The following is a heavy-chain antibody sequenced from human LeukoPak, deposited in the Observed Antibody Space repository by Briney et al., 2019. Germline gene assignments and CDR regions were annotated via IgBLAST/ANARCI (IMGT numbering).Heavy chain of an antibody. J-gene: IGHJ4*02. CDR1: GFTVSSNY. Sequence: GGSLRLSCAAPGFTVSSNYMSSVRQAPGKGLELVSVIYSGGSTYYADSVKGRFTICRDNSKNKMYIKMNSLRAEDTAVYYCATPSKTNTVTPFDYWGQGTLVTVSS. D-gene: IGHD4-17*01. CDR3: ATPSKTNTVTPFDY. CDR2: IYSGGST. V-gene: IGHV3-53*01.